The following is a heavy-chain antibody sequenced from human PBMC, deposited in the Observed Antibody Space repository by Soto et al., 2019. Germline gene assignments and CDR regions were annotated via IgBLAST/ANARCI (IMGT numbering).Heavy chain of an antibody. CDR2: ISAYNGNT. V-gene: IGHV1-18*04. J-gene: IGHJ5*02. CDR1: GYTFTSYG. CDR3: ARDNVDSRGYYPKSIDP. Sequence: QVQLVQSGTEMKKSGASVKVSCKASGYTFTSYGINWVRQAPGQGLEWMGWISAYNGNTNYAQKLQGRVTMTTDTPTSTAYMELKSLRPDDTAVYYCARDNVDSRGYYPKSIDPWGQGTLVTVSS. D-gene: IGHD3-22*01.